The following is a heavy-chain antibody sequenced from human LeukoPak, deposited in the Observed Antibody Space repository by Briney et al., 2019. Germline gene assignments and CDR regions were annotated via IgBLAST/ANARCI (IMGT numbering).Heavy chain of an antibody. J-gene: IGHJ4*02. V-gene: IGHV3-33*08. CDR1: GFTFSNHF. Sequence: GGSLRLSCSTSGFTFSNHFMHWVRQAPGKGLKWVAVIWYDGSNKYYADSVKGRFTISRDNSKNTLYLQMNSLRAEDTAVYYCARDTGLDYWGQGTLVTVSS. D-gene: IGHD4-17*01. CDR3: ARDTGLDY. CDR2: IWYDGSNK.